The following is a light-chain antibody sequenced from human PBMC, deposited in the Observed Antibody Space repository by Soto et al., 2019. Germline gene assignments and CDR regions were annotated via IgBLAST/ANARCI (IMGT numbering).Light chain of an antibody. J-gene: IGLJ1*01. CDR2: EVS. V-gene: IGLV2-14*01. CDR1: SSDVGSYNY. CDR3: SSYTSGSTPYV. Sequence: QSALTQPASVSGSPGQSITISCTGTSSDVGSYNYVSWYQQHPGKAPKLMIYEVSNRPSGVSNRFSGSKSGNTASLTISGLQPEDEADYYCSSYTSGSTPYVFGTGTKVTV.